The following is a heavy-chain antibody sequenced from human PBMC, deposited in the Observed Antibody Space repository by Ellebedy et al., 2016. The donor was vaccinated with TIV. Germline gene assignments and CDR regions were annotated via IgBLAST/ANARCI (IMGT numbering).Heavy chain of an antibody. D-gene: IGHD3-22*01. CDR1: GYTFTSYY. J-gene: IGHJ3*02. CDR2: INPSGGST. Sequence: ASVKVSCXASGYTFTSYYMHWMRQAPGQGLEWMGIINPSGGSTSYAQKFQGRVTMTRNTSISTAYMELSSLRSEDTAVYYCATKYSHSSGYYYYDAFDIWGQGTMVTVSS. V-gene: IGHV1-46*01. CDR3: ATKYSHSSGYYYYDAFDI.